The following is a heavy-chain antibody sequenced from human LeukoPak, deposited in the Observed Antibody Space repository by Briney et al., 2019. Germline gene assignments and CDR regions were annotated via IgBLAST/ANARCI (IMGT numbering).Heavy chain of an antibody. V-gene: IGHV4-59*01. CDR1: GGSISSYY. Sequence: SETLSLTCTVSGGSISSYYWSWIRQPPGKGLEWIGYNHYSGSANYNLSLKSRVTISVGTSKNQFSLKLSLVTAADTAVYYCARWNYYDSSGNYYGFDYWGQGTLVTVSS. CDR3: ARWNYYDSSGNYYGFDY. J-gene: IGHJ4*02. D-gene: IGHD3-22*01. CDR2: NHYSGSA.